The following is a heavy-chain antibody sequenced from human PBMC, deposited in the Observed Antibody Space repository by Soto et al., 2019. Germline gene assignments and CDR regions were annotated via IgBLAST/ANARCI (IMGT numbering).Heavy chain of an antibody. J-gene: IGHJ5*02. CDR2: IYYSGST. CDR1: GGSISSSSYY. CDR3: ARDEDPSSWFDP. V-gene: IGHV4-39*02. D-gene: IGHD6-6*01. Sequence: QLQLQESGPGLVKPSETLSLTCTVSGGSISSSSYYWGWVRQPPGKVLEWIGSIYYSGSTYYNPSLKSRVTISVDTSKNQFSLKLSSVTAADTAVYYCARDEDPSSWFDPWGQGTLFTVSS.